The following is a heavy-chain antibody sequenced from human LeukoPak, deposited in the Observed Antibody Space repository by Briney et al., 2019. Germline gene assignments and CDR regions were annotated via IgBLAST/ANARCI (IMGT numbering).Heavy chain of an antibody. D-gene: IGHD3-9*01. J-gene: IGHJ5*02. V-gene: IGHV3-21*04. CDR2: ISSSSSYI. Sequence: GGSLRLSCAASGFTFSTYSMNWVRQAPGKGLEWVSSISSSSSYIYYADSVRGRFTISRDNAKNSLYLQMNSLRAEDTAVYYCAREWDLLRYFDWPHDSWFDPWGQGTLVTVSS. CDR1: GFTFSTYS. CDR3: AREWDLLRYFDWPHDSWFDP.